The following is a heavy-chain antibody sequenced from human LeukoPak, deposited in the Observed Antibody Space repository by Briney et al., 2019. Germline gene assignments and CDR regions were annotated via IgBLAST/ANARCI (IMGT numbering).Heavy chain of an antibody. D-gene: IGHD2/OR15-2a*01. V-gene: IGHV3-48*04. CDR1: GFSFGSYG. CDR3: TTGWGLLLLY. J-gene: IGHJ4*02. Sequence: PGGSLRLSCAASGFSFGSYGLSWVRQAPGMGLQWVAFISGHTGTTRYADSVEGRFTISRDNAKNSLYLQMSSLRAEDTAVYYCTTGWGLLLLYWGQGTLVTVSS. CDR2: ISGHTGTT.